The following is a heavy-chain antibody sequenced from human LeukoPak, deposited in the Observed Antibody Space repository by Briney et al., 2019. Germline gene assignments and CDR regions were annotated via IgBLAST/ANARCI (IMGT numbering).Heavy chain of an antibody. Sequence: GGSLRLSCAASGFTFSSYAMHWVRQAPGKGLEWVAVISYDGSNKYYADSVKGRLTISRDNSKNTLYLQMNSLRAEDTAVYYCARGEAGIAAVDPCFDYWGQGTLVTVSS. J-gene: IGHJ4*02. CDR2: ISYDGSNK. CDR1: GFTFSSYA. D-gene: IGHD6-13*01. V-gene: IGHV3-30*01. CDR3: ARGEAGIAAVDPCFDY.